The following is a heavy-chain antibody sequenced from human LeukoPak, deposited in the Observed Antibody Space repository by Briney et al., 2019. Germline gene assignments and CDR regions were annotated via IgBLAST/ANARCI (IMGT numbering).Heavy chain of an antibody. CDR3: ARGHDLDY. CDR2: ISYDGSNK. CDR1: GFTFSSYG. J-gene: IGHJ4*02. V-gene: IGHV3-30*03. Sequence: PGGSLRLSCAASGFTFSSYGMHWVRQAPGKGLEWVSVISYDGSNKYYADSVKGRFTISRDNSKNTLYLQMNSLRAEDTAVYYCARGHDLDYWGQGTLVTVSS.